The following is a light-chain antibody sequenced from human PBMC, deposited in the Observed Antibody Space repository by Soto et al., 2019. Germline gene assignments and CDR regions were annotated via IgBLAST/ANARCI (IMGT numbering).Light chain of an antibody. J-gene: IGLJ1*01. CDR3: SSYTSSSLV. V-gene: IGLV2-14*01. CDR2: DVS. CDR1: SSDVGGYNY. Sequence: QSVLTQPASVPGSPGQSITISCTGTSSDVGGYNYVSWYQQHPGKAPKLMIYDVSNRPSGVSNRFSGSKSGNTASLTVSGLQAEDEADYYCSSYTSSSLVFGTGTKVNVL.